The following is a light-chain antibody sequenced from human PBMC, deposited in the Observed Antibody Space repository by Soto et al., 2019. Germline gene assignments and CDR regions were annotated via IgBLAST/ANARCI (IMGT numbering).Light chain of an antibody. CDR3: QSYDSSEGVV. Sequence: QSVLTQPPSVSGAPGQRVTISCTGSSSNIGAGYDVHWYQQLPGTAPKLLIYGNSNRPSGVPDRFSGSKSGTSASLAITGLKAEDEADYYCQSYDSSEGVVFGGGTKLTVL. V-gene: IGLV1-40*01. CDR1: SSNIGAGYD. CDR2: GNS. J-gene: IGLJ2*01.